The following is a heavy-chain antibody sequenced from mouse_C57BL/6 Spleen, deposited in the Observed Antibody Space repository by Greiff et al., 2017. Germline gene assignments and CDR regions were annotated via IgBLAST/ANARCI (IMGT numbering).Heavy chain of an antibody. Sequence: VQLQQSGAELVRPGASVKLSCTASGFNIKDDYMHWVKQRPEQGLEWIGWIDPENGDTEYASKFQGKATITADTSSNTAYLQLSSLTSEDTAVYYCTALLPVYAMDYWGQGTSVTVSS. CDR1: GFNIKDDY. CDR3: TALLPVYAMDY. V-gene: IGHV14-4*01. J-gene: IGHJ4*01. CDR2: IDPENGDT. D-gene: IGHD1-2*01.